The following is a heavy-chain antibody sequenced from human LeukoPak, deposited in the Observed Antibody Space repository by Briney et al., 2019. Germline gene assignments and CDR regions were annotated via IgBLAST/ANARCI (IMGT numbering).Heavy chain of an antibody. CDR1: GYTFTGYY. CDR3: ARGGPKVVAAATKAKDNWFDP. V-gene: IGHV1-2*02. CDR2: INPNSGGT. J-gene: IGHJ5*02. D-gene: IGHD2-15*01. Sequence: ASVKVSCKASGYTFTGYYMHWVRQAPGQGLEWMGWINPNSGGTNYAQKFQGRVTMTRDTSISTAYMELSRLRSDDTAVYYCARGGPKVVAAATKAKDNWFDPWGQGTLVTVSS.